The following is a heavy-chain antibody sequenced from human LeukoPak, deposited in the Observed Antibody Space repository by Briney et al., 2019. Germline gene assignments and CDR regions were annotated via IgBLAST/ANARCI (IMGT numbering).Heavy chain of an antibody. Sequence: SQTLSLTRAISGDSVSSNSAAWNWIRQSPSRGLEWLGRTYYRSKRNKDYAVAVKRRIIINQDTSKNQFSHQLNSITHEDTAVYYCARAKRSYYAFDIWGQGTMVTVSS. D-gene: IGHD3-10*01. J-gene: IGHJ3*02. V-gene: IGHV6-1*01. CDR3: ARAKRSYYAFDI. CDR2: TYYRSKRNK. CDR1: GDSVSSNSAA.